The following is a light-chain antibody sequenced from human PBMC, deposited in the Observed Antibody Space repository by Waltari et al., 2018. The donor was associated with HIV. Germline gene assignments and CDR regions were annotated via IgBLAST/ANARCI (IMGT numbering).Light chain of an antibody. J-gene: IGLJ3*02. V-gene: IGLV2-23*02. CDR3: CSYVGSSTWV. CDR1: RTHVGGYNY. CDR2: DVS. Sequence: QSALTQPASVSGSPGQSITISCTGTRTHVGGYNYVTWYQQHPGKAPKVMIYDVSKRPSGVSNRFSGSKSGNTASLTISGLQAEDEADYYCCSYVGSSTWVFGGGTKLTVL.